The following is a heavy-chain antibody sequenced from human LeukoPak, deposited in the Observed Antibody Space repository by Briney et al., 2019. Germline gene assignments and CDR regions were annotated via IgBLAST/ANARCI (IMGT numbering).Heavy chain of an antibody. CDR2: IYTSGST. D-gene: IGHD3-22*01. J-gene: IGHJ3*02. Sequence: SETLSLTCAVYGGSFSGYYWSWIRQPAGKGLEWIGRIYTSGSTNYNPSLKSRVTMSVDTSKNQFSLKLSSVTAADTAVYYCARGVYYYDSSGYDNAFDIWGQGTMVTVSS. CDR1: GGSFSGYY. V-gene: IGHV4-59*10. CDR3: ARGVYYYDSSGYDNAFDI.